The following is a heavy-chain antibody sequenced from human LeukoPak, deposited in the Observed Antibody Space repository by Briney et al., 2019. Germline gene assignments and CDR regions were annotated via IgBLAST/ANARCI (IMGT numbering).Heavy chain of an antibody. CDR3: ARENRIQLWAPLDY. V-gene: IGHV3-48*04. Sequence: WGSLRRSCAASTFTFSSYGMTWVRHAPGKGLEWGSYISSSGSTIEYADSVRGRFTISRDNAKNSLYLQMNSLRAEDTAVYYCARENRIQLWAPLDYWGQGTLVTVSS. J-gene: IGHJ4*02. D-gene: IGHD5-18*01. CDR1: TFTFSSYG. CDR2: ISSSGSTI.